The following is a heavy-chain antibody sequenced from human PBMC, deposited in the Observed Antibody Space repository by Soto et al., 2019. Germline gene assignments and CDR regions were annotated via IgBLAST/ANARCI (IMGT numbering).Heavy chain of an antibody. Sequence: SETLSLTCTVSGCSISSYYWSWIRQPPGKGLEWIGYIYYSGSTNYNPSLKSRVTISVDTSKNQFSLKLSSVTAADTAVYYCARVRGYSYGYDYWGQGTLVTVSS. J-gene: IGHJ4*02. D-gene: IGHD5-18*01. CDR3: ARVRGYSYGYDY. CDR2: IYYSGST. V-gene: IGHV4-59*01. CDR1: GCSISSYY.